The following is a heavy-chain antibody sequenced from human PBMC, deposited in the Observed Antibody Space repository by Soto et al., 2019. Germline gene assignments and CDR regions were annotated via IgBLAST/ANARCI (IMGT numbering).Heavy chain of an antibody. D-gene: IGHD3-10*01. J-gene: IGHJ4*02. Sequence: ASVKVSCKASGYTFSIYGINWVRQAPGQGLEWMGWTRPNNGNTKYAQKLQGRVTMTTDTSTSTAYMELRSLRPDDTAVYYCVRDLDGSGSYYTDYWGQGTPVTVSS. CDR3: VRDLDGSGSYYTDY. CDR1: GYTFSIYG. CDR2: TRPNNGNT. V-gene: IGHV1-18*01.